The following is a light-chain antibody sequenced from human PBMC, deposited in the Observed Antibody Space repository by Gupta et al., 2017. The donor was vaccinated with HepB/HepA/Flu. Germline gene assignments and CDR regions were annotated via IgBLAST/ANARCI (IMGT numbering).Light chain of an antibody. CDR2: EVN. CDR1: NSDVGSYNF. V-gene: IGLV2-23*02. CDR3: CSYAGSSTLV. J-gene: IGLJ3*02. Sequence: QSALTQPASVSGSPGQSFTISSTGTNSDVGSYNFVSWYQQHPGKAPKFMIYEVNKRPSGVSIRFSGSKSGNTASLTISGLQAEDEADYYCCSYAGSSTLVFGGGTKVTVL.